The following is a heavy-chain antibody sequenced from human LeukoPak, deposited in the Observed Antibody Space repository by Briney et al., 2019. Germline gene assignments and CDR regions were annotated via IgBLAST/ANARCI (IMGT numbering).Heavy chain of an antibody. Sequence: PGGSLRLSCAASGFTFSSHAMNWVRQAPGKGLEWVSVISGGGYTTYYAESVKGRFTISRDNSRNTVHLQMNSLRAEDTAVYYCAKDQVGEGIIDYWGQGTLVTVSS. CDR3: AKDQVGEGIIDY. CDR1: GFTFSSHA. CDR2: ISGGGYTT. D-gene: IGHD2-2*01. J-gene: IGHJ4*02. V-gene: IGHV3-23*01.